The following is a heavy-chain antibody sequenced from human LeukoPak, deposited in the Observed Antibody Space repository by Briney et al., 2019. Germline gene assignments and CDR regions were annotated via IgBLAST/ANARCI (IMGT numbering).Heavy chain of an antibody. Sequence: SETLSLTCAVSGDSIKRGYYWAWIRQPPGKGLEWIGSIDHSGSYYSTPSLKIRLTISLHSSKTHFSMELNAVPAADTALYYCARGVSDSGGYRYYGGFYYFDFWGQGTLVTVSS. V-gene: IGHV4-38-2*01. CDR2: IDHSGSY. CDR3: ARGVSDSGGYRYYGGFYYFDF. J-gene: IGHJ4*02. CDR1: GDSIKRGYY. D-gene: IGHD3-22*01.